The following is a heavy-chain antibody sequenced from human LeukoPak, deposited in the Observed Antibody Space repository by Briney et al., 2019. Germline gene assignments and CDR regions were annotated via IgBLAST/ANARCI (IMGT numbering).Heavy chain of an antibody. J-gene: IGHJ4*02. CDR3: AREVATASFDY. V-gene: IGHV4-59*01. CDR1: GYSISSGYY. Sequence: PSETLSLTCAVSGYSISSGYYWGWIRQPPGKGLEWIGYIYYSGSTNYNPSLKSRVTISVDTSKNQFSLKLSSVTAADTAVYYCAREVATASFDYWGQGTLVTVSS. D-gene: IGHD5-18*01. CDR2: IYYSGST.